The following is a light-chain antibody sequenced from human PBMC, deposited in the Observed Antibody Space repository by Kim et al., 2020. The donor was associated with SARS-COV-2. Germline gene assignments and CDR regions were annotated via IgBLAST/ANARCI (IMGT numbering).Light chain of an antibody. CDR1: EDIHNK. CDR2: DAT. CDR3: KQYDNVLFT. Sequence: ATLGDKVTSPCQATEDIHNKLNWYQQRPGKAPELLIFDATDWETGVTSRFSGTASGTDVAFNISSLQPEDVATYYCKQYDNVLFTFGTGTKVDIK. V-gene: IGKV1-33*01. J-gene: IGKJ3*01.